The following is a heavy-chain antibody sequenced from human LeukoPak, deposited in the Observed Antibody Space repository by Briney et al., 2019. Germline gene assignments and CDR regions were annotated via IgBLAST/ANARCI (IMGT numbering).Heavy chain of an antibody. J-gene: IGHJ4*02. CDR1: GFTVSSNY. CDR2: IDSGGRT. Sequence: GGSLRLSCAASGFTVSSNYMSWVRQAPGKGLEWVSVIDSGGRTQYAEFAKGRFTISRDNSKNTLYLQMNSLRAEDTAVYYCARSDGRNTAMVFDYWGQGTLVTVSS. CDR3: ARSDGRNTAMVFDY. V-gene: IGHV3-53*01. D-gene: IGHD5-18*01.